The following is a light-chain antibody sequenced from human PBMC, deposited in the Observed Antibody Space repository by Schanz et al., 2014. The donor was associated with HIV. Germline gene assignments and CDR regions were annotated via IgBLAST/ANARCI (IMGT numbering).Light chain of an antibody. CDR3: AAWDNTLNGPL. J-gene: IGLJ2*01. Sequence: QSVLSQPPSASGTPGQRVTISCSGSSSNVGTNYVFWYQQFPGTAPKLLIYRNNQRPSGVPDRFSGSKSGTSASLAISGLQFDDEAHYYCAAWDNTLNGPLFGGGTKLTVL. CDR1: SSNVGTNY. CDR2: RNN. V-gene: IGLV1-47*01.